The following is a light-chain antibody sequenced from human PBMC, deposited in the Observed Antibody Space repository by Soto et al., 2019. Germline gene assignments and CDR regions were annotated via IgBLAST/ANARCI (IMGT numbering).Light chain of an antibody. J-gene: IGLJ2*01. V-gene: IGLV1-40*01. CDR3: QSYDNDLSVV. CDR2: DNN. Sequence: QAVVTQPTSVSGAPGQRVTISCTGSNSNIGAGHAAQWYQQPPGTTPKLLIYDNNRRPSGVPVRFSGSRSGTSASLAITGLQAEDEADYYCQSYDNDLSVVFGGGTKLTVL. CDR1: NSNIGAGHA.